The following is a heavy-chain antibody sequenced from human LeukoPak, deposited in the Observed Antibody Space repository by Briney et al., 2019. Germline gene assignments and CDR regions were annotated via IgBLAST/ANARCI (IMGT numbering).Heavy chain of an antibody. D-gene: IGHD3-22*01. CDR3: ARSLITTDHWFDP. J-gene: IGHJ5*02. CDR2: ISYDGSNK. CDR1: GFTFSSYA. V-gene: IGHV3-30*04. Sequence: PGGSLRLSCAASGFTFSSYAMHWVRQAPGKGLEWVAVISYDGSNKYYADSVKGRFTISRDNSKNTLYLQMNSLRAEDTAVYYCARSLITTDHWFDPWGQGTLVTVSS.